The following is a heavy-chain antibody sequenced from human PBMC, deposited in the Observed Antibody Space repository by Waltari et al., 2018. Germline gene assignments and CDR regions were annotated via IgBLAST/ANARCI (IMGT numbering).Heavy chain of an antibody. J-gene: IGHJ6*03. CDR1: GGTISSYY. Sequence: QVQLQESGPGLVKPSETVSVTCTVSGGTISSYYWSWIRQPPGKGLEWIGYIYYSGSTNYNPSLKSRVTISVDTSKNQFSLKLSSVTAADTAVYYCARDHYYYMDVWGKGTTVTVSS. V-gene: IGHV4-59*01. CDR3: ARDHYYYMDV. CDR2: IYYSGST.